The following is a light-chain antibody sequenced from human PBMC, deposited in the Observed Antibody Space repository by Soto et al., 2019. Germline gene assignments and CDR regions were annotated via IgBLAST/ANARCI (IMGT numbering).Light chain of an antibody. V-gene: IGLV2-14*01. J-gene: IGLJ3*02. CDR3: SSYTSYTPLWV. CDR2: GVS. Sequence: QSALTQPASVSGSPGQSITISCTGTGSDIGNYNYVSWYQQYPGKAPKLMIYGVSNRPSGVSNRFSGSKSGNAASLPISGLQAEDEADYYCSSYTSYTPLWVFGGGTKLTVL. CDR1: GSDIGNYNY.